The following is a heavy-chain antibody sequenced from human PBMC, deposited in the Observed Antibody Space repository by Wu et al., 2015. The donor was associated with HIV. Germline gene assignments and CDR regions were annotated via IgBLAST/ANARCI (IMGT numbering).Heavy chain of an antibody. J-gene: IGHJ4*02. CDR3: CYGSGSLEY. Sequence: QVQLVQSGAEVKKPGSSVKVSCKASGGTFSNYAISWVRQAPGQGLEWMGGIIPIFDTANYAQKFQGRVTITTDESTSTAYMELSSLSSEDTAVYYCCYGSGSLEYWGQGTLVTVSS. D-gene: IGHD3-10*01. CDR2: IIPIFDTA. CDR1: GGTFSNYA. V-gene: IGHV1-69*05.